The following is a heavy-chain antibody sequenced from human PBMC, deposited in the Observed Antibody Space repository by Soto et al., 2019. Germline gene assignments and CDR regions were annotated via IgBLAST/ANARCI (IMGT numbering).Heavy chain of an antibody. Sequence: XESLKIYWKGSGDSFTSYWLVWVRQMPGKGLEWMGIIYPGDSDTRYSPSFQGQVTISADKSISTAYLQWSSLKASDTAMYYCARRVRGVTGNFDYWGQGTLVTVSS. J-gene: IGHJ4*02. CDR1: GDSFTSYW. CDR2: IYPGDSDT. D-gene: IGHD3-10*01. V-gene: IGHV5-51*01. CDR3: ARRVRGVTGNFDY.